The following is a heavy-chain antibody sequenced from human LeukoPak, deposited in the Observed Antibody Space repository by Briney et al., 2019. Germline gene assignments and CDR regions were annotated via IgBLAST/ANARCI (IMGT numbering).Heavy chain of an antibody. CDR1: GYTFTSYG. V-gene: IGHV1-18*01. CDR3: ARSVATRPFYFDY. CDR2: ISTYNGNT. D-gene: IGHD5-24*01. Sequence: ASVKVSCKTSGYTFTSYGLNWVRQAPGQGLEWMGWISTYNGNTHYTQKLQDRVTMTTDTSTSTAYMELSSLRSEDTAVYYCARSVATRPFYFDYWGQGTLVTVSS. J-gene: IGHJ4*02.